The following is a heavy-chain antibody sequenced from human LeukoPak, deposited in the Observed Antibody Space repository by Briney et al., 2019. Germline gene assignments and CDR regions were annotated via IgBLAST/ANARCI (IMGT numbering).Heavy chain of an antibody. V-gene: IGHV3-33*01. Sequence: GESLRLSCAASGFMFTHHGMHWVRQAPGKGLEWVAVIWSDGTNKFYSDSVKGRFAISRDNSNDMVYLQMNGLRVDDTAVYFCATLHIVDTTLAGWGQGTLVTVSS. J-gene: IGHJ4*02. D-gene: IGHD5-18*01. CDR2: IWSDGTNK. CDR3: ATLHIVDTTLAG. CDR1: GFMFTHHG.